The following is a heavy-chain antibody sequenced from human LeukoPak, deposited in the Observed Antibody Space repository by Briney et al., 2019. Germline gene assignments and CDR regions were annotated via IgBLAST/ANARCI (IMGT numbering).Heavy chain of an antibody. V-gene: IGHV3-30*02. D-gene: IGHD4-23*01. CDR1: GFMFSSYA. Sequence: GGSLRLSCAASGFMFSSYAMHWVRQAPGKGLEWVAFVRYDGSNKYYADYVKGRFTISRDNSNNALYLQMNSLRGEDTAIYYCARDFRATVVTAGPDYWGQGTLVTVSS. CDR3: ARDFRATVVTAGPDY. CDR2: VRYDGSNK. J-gene: IGHJ4*02.